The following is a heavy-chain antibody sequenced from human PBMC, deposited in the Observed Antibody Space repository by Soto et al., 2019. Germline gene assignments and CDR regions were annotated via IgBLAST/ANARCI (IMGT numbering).Heavy chain of an antibody. Sequence: VGSRSLYCGVGGLCFTSWAMYYVRQAPGKGLEWVSAISGSGGSTYYAYSVKGRFTISRDNSKNTLYLQMNSLRAEDTAVYYCATSGPFQAGACDSWGLVNRVT. CDR1: GLCFTSWA. CDR3: ATSGPFQAGACDS. CDR2: ISGSGGST. V-gene: IGHV3-23*01. D-gene: IGHD4-17*01. J-gene: IGHJ5*01.